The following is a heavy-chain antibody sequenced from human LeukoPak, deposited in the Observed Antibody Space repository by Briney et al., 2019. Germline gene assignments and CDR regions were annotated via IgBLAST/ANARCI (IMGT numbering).Heavy chain of an antibody. V-gene: IGHV1-18*01. CDR1: GYTFSNYG. D-gene: IGHD6-6*01. CDR2: IRGDNGNT. J-gene: IGHJ4*02. Sequence: ASVKVSCKASGYTFSNYGISWVRQAPGQGLEWVGWIRGDNGNTNYAQKLQGRVTMTTDTSTSTAYMELRSLGSDETAVYYCARGAARQYYFDYWGQGTLVTVSS. CDR3: ARGAARQYYFDY.